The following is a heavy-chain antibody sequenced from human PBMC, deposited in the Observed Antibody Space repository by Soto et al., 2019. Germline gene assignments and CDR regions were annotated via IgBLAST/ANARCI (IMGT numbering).Heavy chain of an antibody. D-gene: IGHD3-16*01. V-gene: IGHV3-48*03. CDR3: APRKFGSFNIAAFEI. J-gene: IGHJ3*02. Sequence: GGSLRLSCAASGFSFSTSEMDWVRQAPGKGLEWISYISKSSVTTHYADSMKGRFTISRDNANNSLFLEMNSLRVEDTALYYCAPRKFGSFNIAAFEIWGQGTMVTVSS. CDR2: ISKSSVTT. CDR1: GFSFSTSE.